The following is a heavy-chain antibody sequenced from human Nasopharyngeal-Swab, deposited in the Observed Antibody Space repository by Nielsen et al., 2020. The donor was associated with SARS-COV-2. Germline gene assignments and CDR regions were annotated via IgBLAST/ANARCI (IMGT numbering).Heavy chain of an antibody. J-gene: IGHJ4*02. V-gene: IGHV3-74*01. D-gene: IGHD3-10*02. CDR2: INSDGSST. CDR3: ARVMFGESHPYFDY. Sequence: GGSLRLSSAASGFTFSSYWMHWARQAPGKGLVWVSRINSDGSSTSYADSVKGRFTISRDNAKNTLYLQMNSLRAEDTAVYYCARVMFGESHPYFDYWGQGTLVTVSS. CDR1: GFTFSSYW.